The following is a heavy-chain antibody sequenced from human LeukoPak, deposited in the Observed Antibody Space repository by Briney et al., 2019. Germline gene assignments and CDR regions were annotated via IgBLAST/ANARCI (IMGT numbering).Heavy chain of an antibody. CDR1: GFTFSSYA. CDR2: ISGSGDNT. J-gene: IGHJ6*02. Sequence: GGSLRLSCAASGFTFSSYAMSWVRQVPGKGPEWVSVISGSGDNTYHADSVKGRFTISRDNAKNSLYLQMNSLRAEDTAVYYCARAGAPDSYYYGMDVWGQGTTVTVSS. CDR3: ARAGAPDSYYYGMDV. V-gene: IGHV3-23*01. D-gene: IGHD3-10*01.